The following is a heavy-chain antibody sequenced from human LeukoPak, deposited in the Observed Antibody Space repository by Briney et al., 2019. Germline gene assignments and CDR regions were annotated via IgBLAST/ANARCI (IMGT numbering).Heavy chain of an antibody. Sequence: PSETLSLTCTVAGDSVSSVTDYWAWIRQPPGKGLEWIASADYSGGTYYNPSLESRVAISADMSKKQISLTLTSVTGADTAVYYCAGERGEEYSSGWYKTNYFDNWGQGIRVAVSS. CDR2: ADYSGGT. V-gene: IGHV4-39*07. CDR3: AGERGEEYSSGWYKTNYFDN. J-gene: IGHJ4*02. CDR1: GDSVSSVTDY. D-gene: IGHD6-19*01.